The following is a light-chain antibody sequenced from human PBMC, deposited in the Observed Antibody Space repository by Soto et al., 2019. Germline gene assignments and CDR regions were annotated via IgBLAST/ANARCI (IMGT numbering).Light chain of an antibody. J-gene: IGKJ1*01. CDR3: HQRQSWPRT. Sequence: AIRMTQSPSSFSASTGDRVTITCRASQGISSYLAWYQQKPGKAPKLLIYAASTLQSGVPSRFSGSGSGTDCTLTISSLAPDDFAIYYCHQRQSWPRTFGQGTKV. V-gene: IGKV1-8*01. CDR1: QGISSY. CDR2: AAS.